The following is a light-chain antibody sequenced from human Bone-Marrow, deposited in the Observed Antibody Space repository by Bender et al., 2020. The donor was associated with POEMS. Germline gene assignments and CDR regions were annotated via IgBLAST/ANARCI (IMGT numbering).Light chain of an antibody. J-gene: IGLJ1*01. CDR3: CAYAGSSAYV. CDR1: SSDVV. CDR2: EGT. Sequence: QSALTQPASVSGSPGQSITISCTGTSSDVVSWYQHNPGKAPKLIIYEGTERPAGVSHRFSGSKSSDTASLTISGLQGEDEADYYCCAYAGSSAYVFGTGATVSVL. V-gene: IGLV2-23*01.